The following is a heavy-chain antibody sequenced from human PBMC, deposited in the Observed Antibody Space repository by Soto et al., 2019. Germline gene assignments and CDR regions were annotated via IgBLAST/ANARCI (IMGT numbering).Heavy chain of an antibody. V-gene: IGHV3-30-3*01. CDR2: ISDDGRNK. D-gene: IGHD5-18*01. Sequence: QVQLVESGGGVVQPGRSLRLSCAASGFTFSSYAMHWVRQAPGKGLEWVAVISDDGRNKYYADSVKGRFTISRENSKKTLYMQMNCLRAEDTAESSCARGGSLARGYSSWKRAGYVGGMDVCGQGTTVPVSS. CDR3: ARGGSLARGYSSWKRAGYVGGMDV. CDR1: GFTFSSYA. J-gene: IGHJ6*02.